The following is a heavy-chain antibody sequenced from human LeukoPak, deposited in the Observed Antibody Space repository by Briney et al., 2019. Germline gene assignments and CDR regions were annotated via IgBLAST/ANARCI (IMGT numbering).Heavy chain of an antibody. Sequence: GESLKISWKGSGYSFTSYWIGWVRQMPGKGLEWMGIIYPGDSDTRYSPSFQGQVTISADKSISTAYLQWSSLKASDTAMYYCARHGGDSSSRGYFQHWGQGTLVTVSS. CDR3: ARHGGDSSSRGYFQH. CDR2: IYPGDSDT. D-gene: IGHD6-13*01. CDR1: GYSFTSYW. V-gene: IGHV5-51*01. J-gene: IGHJ1*01.